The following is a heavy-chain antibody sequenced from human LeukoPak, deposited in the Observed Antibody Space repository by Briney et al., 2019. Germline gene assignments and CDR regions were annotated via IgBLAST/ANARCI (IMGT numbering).Heavy chain of an antibody. CDR3: AKIAAAGPFDY. Sequence: PGGSLRLSCAASGFTFSSYWMHWVRQAPGKGLVWVSRINSDGSSTSYADSVKGRFTISRDNAKNTLYLQMNSLRAEDTAVYYCAKIAAAGPFDYWGQGTLVTVSS. CDR2: INSDGSST. J-gene: IGHJ4*02. D-gene: IGHD6-13*01. CDR1: GFTFSSYW. V-gene: IGHV3-74*01.